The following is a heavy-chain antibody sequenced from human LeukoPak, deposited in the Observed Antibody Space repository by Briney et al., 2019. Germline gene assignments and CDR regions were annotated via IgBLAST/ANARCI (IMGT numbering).Heavy chain of an antibody. J-gene: IGHJ4*02. Sequence: PSETLSLTCTVSGGSISSGDYYWSWIRQPPGRGLEWIGYIYYSGSTNYNPSLKSRVTISVDTSKNQFSLKLSSVTAADTAVYYCARLMYYYDSSGYYLDYWGQGTLVTVSS. D-gene: IGHD3-22*01. CDR2: IYYSGST. CDR3: ARLMYYYDSSGYYLDY. V-gene: IGHV4-61*08. CDR1: GGSISSGDYY.